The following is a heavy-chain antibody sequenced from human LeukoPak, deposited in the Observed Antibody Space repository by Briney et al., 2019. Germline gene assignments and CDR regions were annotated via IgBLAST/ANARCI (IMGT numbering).Heavy chain of an antibody. V-gene: IGHV3-48*03. CDR1: GFTFSSYE. CDR2: ISSSGSTI. D-gene: IGHD5-24*01. Sequence: GALRLSCAASGFTFSSYEMNWVRQAPGKGQEWVSYISSSGSTIYYADSVKGRFTISRDNAKNSLYLQMNSLRAEDTAVYYCAVATIKDYFDYWGQGTLVTVSS. CDR3: AVATIKDYFDY. J-gene: IGHJ4*02.